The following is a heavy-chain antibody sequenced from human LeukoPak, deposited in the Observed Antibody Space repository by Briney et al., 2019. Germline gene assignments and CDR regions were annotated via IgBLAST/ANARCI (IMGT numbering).Heavy chain of an antibody. V-gene: IGHV3-21*01. CDR1: GFSSSSYS. D-gene: IGHD2-15*01. CDR3: AKDLPAAVD. J-gene: IGHJ4*02. Sequence: SGGSLRLSCATSGFSSSSYSMSWVRQAPGKRLEWVSFICMNIDDIYHADSVKGRFTNSRDNANNSLYLQMNSLRAEDTGVYYCAKDLPAAVDWGQGTLVTVSS. CDR2: ICMNIDDI.